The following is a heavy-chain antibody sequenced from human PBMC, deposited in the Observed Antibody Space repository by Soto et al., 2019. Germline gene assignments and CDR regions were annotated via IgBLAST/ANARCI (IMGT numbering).Heavy chain of an antibody. CDR2: ISAYNGNT. Sequence: ASVKVSCKASGYTFTSYGISWVRQAPGQGLEWMGWISAYNGNTNYAQKLQGRVTMTTDTSTSTAYMELRSLRSDDTAVYYCARYCTNGVCPNAFDIWGQGTMVTVSS. D-gene: IGHD2-8*01. CDR1: GYTFTSYG. CDR3: ARYCTNGVCPNAFDI. V-gene: IGHV1-18*01. J-gene: IGHJ3*02.